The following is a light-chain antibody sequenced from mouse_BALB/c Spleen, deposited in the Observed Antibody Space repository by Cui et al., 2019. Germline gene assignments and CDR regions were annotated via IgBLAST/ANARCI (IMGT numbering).Light chain of an antibody. Sequence: QIVLTQSPALMSASAGEKVTMTCSASSSVSYMYWYQQKPRSSPKPWIYLTSNLASGVPARFSGSGSGTSYSLTISSMEAEDAATYYYQQWSSNPLTFGTGTKLELK. J-gene: IGKJ5*01. V-gene: IGKV4-68*01. CDR1: SSVSY. CDR3: QQWSSNPLT. CDR2: LTS.